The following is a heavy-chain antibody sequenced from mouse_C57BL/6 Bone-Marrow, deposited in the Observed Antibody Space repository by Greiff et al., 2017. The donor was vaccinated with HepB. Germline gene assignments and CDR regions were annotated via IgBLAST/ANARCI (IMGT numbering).Heavy chain of an antibody. V-gene: IGHV5-6*02. J-gene: IGHJ3*01. CDR3: ARPGYVAWFAY. CDR1: GFTFSSYG. CDR2: ISSGGSYT. Sequence: DVKLQESGGDLVKPGGSLKLSCAASGFTFSSYGMSWVRQTPDKRLEWVATISSGGSYTYYPDSVKGRFTISRDNAKNTLYLQMSSLKSEDTAMYYCARPGYVAWFAYWGQGTLVTVSA. D-gene: IGHD3-1*01.